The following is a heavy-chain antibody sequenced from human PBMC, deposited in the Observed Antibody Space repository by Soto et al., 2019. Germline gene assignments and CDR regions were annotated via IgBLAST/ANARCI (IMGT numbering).Heavy chain of an antibody. J-gene: IGHJ4*02. V-gene: IGHV3-33*01. D-gene: IGHD3-16*02. Sequence: PGGSLRLSCAASGFTFSSYGMHWVRQAPGKGLEWVAVIWYDGSNKYYADSVKGRFTISRDNSKNTLYLQMNSLRAEDTAVYYCARDEGGVIVLYYFDYWGQGTLVTVSS. CDR3: ARDEGGVIVLYYFDY. CDR2: IWYDGSNK. CDR1: GFTFSSYG.